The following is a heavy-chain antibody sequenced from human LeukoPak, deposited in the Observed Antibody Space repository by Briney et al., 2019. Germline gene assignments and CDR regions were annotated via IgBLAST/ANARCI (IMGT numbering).Heavy chain of an antibody. CDR3: ARLLAAHLDY. J-gene: IGHJ4*02. D-gene: IGHD2-8*02. Sequence: GGSLRLSCAASGFTFSSYEMNWVRQAPGKGLEWVSYISSSSYIYYADSVKGRFTISRDNAKNSLYLQMNSLRAEDTAVYYCARLLAAHLDYWGQGTLVTVSS. CDR2: ISSSSYI. V-gene: IGHV3-21*05. CDR1: GFTFSSYE.